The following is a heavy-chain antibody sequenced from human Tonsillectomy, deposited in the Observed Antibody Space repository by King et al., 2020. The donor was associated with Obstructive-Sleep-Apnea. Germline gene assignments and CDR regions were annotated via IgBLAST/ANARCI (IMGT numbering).Heavy chain of an antibody. V-gene: IGHV4-31*03. CDR2: IYYSGST. D-gene: IGHD6-13*01. Sequence: VQLQESGPGLVKPSQTLSLTCTVSGGSISSGGYYWSWIRQHPGKGLEWIGYIYYSGSTYYNPSLKSRVTISVDTSKNQFSLKLSSVTAADTAVYYCARGIVGAAAGTYYFDYWGQGTLVTVSS. J-gene: IGHJ4*02. CDR1: GGSISSGGYY. CDR3: ARGIVGAAAGTYYFDY.